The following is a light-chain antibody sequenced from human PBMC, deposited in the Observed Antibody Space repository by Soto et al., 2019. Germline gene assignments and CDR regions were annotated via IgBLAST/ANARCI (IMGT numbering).Light chain of an antibody. Sequence: IRWTQSPATLSLSPGERATLSCRASQSVSNYLAWYQHKPGQGPRLLIYDAYNRATGIPARFSGSGSGTDFTLTISSLEPEDFAVYYCQQRRNWPPINFGQGTRLEIK. CDR3: QQRRNWPPIN. CDR1: QSVSNY. V-gene: IGKV3-11*01. CDR2: DAY. J-gene: IGKJ5*01.